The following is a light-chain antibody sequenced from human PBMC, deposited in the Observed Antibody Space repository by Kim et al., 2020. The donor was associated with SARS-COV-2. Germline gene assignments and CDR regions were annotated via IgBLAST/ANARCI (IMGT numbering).Light chain of an antibody. CDR1: SSDVGRYNY. CDR2: GVS. CDR3: CSYAGTYNWV. Sequence: GQSVTISCTGTSSDVGRYNYVSWYQQHPGEAPKVMIYGVSERPSGVPDRFSGSKSGNTASLTISGLQTEDEADYYCCSYAGTYNWVFGGGTRLTVL. J-gene: IGLJ3*02. V-gene: IGLV2-11*03.